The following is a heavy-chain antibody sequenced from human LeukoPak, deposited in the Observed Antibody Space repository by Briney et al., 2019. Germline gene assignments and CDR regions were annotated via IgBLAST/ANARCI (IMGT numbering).Heavy chain of an antibody. CDR1: GGTFSSYA. CDR2: IIPIFGTA. CDR3: ARDGRDGQNYYFDY. Sequence: SVKVSCKASGGTFSSYAISWVRQAPGQGLEWVGGIIPIFGTANYAQKFQGRVTITADESTSTAYMELSSLRSEDTAVYYCARDGRDGQNYYFDYWGQGTLVTVSS. D-gene: IGHD1-26*01. V-gene: IGHV1-69*13. J-gene: IGHJ4*02.